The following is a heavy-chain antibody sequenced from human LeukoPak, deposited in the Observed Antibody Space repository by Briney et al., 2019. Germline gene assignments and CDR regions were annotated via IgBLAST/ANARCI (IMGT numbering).Heavy chain of an antibody. CDR3: ARGNWYLDY. D-gene: IGHD1-1*01. CDR2: IYYSGSI. CDR1: GGSISSYY. Sequence: PSETLSLTCTVSGGSISSYYWSWIRQPPGKGLEWIGYIYYSGSINYNPSLKRGVTISVETSKNQFSLKVSSVTAADTAVYYCARGNWYLDYWGQGTLVTVSS. J-gene: IGHJ4*02. V-gene: IGHV4-59*01.